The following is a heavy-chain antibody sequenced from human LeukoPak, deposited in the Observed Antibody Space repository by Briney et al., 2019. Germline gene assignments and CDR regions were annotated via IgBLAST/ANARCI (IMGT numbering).Heavy chain of an antibody. CDR1: GYTFTGYY. CDR3: AREFYGSGSYYDYYYYYYMDV. Sequence: GASVKVSCKASGYTFTGYYMHWVRQAPGQGLEWMGWINPNSGGTNYAQKFQGRVTMTRDTSISTAYMELSRLRSDDTAVYYCAREFYGSGSYYDYYYYYYMDVWGKGTTVTVSS. D-gene: IGHD3-10*01. V-gene: IGHV1-2*02. CDR2: INPNSGGT. J-gene: IGHJ6*03.